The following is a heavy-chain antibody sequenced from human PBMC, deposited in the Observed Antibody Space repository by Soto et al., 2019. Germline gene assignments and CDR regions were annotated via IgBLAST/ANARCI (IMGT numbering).Heavy chain of an antibody. CDR2: ITGSGGTI. CDR3: ARDISPSVAVAGSDF. D-gene: IGHD6-19*01. V-gene: IGHV3-23*01. CDR1: GFTFSIYT. J-gene: IGHJ3*01. Sequence: PGGSLRLSCAASGFTFSIYTMSWVRQAPGKGLEWVSLITGSGGTIYYADSVKGRFTISRDNSKDTLFLQMNGLRAEDTALYYCARDISPSVAVAGSDFWGQGQWSPSL.